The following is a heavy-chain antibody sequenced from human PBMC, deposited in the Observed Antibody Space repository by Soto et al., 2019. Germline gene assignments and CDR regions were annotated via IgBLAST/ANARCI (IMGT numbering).Heavy chain of an antibody. Sequence: QVQLVQSGAEVKKPGSSVKVSCKASGGTFSSYAISWVRQAPGQGLEWMGGIIPIFGTANYAQKFQGRVTITADESTSTDYMELSSLRSEDTAVYYCARSMVRGVNYYYYYGMDVWGQGTTVTVSS. CDR1: GGTFSSYA. D-gene: IGHD3-10*01. V-gene: IGHV1-69*01. CDR2: IIPIFGTA. CDR3: ARSMVRGVNYYYYYGMDV. J-gene: IGHJ6*02.